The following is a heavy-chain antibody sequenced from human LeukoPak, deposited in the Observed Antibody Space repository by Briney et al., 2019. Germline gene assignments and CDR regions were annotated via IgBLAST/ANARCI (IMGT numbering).Heavy chain of an antibody. D-gene: IGHD3-10*01. Sequence: ASVKVSCKASGYTFTSYGISWVRQAPGQGLEWMGWISAYNGNTNYAQKLQGRVTMTTDTSTSTAYMELRSLRSDDTAVYYCARDYNYYGSGSYYKSLDYWGQGTLVTVSS. V-gene: IGHV1-18*01. CDR1: GYTFTSYG. CDR2: ISAYNGNT. J-gene: IGHJ4*02. CDR3: ARDYNYYGSGSYYKSLDY.